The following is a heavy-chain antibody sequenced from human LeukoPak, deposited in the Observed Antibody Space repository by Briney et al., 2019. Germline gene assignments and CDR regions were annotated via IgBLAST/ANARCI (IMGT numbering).Heavy chain of an antibody. D-gene: IGHD2-15*01. Sequence: GGSLRLSCAASGFTFSNAWMSWVRQAPGKGLEWAGRIKSKTDGGTTDYAAPVKGRFTISRDDSKNTLYLQMNSLKTEDTAVYYCTTEWYCSGGSCYPDLDYWGQGTLVTVSS. V-gene: IGHV3-15*01. CDR2: IKSKTDGGTT. CDR1: GFTFSNAW. J-gene: IGHJ4*02. CDR3: TTEWYCSGGSCYPDLDY.